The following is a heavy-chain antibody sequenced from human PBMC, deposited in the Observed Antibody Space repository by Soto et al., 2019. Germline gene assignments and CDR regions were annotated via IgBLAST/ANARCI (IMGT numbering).Heavy chain of an antibody. V-gene: IGHV4-30-2*01. Sequence: QLQLQESGSGLVKPSQTLSLTCAVSGGSISSGGYSWSWIRQPPGQGLEWIGYIYHRGSTYYNPSLKSRVTISVDRAKNQFSLKLSSVTAADTAVYYCAAGGGLPRYYWGQGTLVTVSS. CDR1: GGSISSGGYS. CDR2: IYHRGST. J-gene: IGHJ4*02. CDR3: AAGGGLPRYY. D-gene: IGHD5-12*01.